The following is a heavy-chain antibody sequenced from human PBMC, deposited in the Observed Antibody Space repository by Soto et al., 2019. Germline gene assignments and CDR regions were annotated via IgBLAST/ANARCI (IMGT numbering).Heavy chain of an antibody. CDR3: VRDPIAVAHFDY. J-gene: IGHJ4*02. CDR2: ISSSGSTI. V-gene: IGHV3-11*01. Sequence: GWSLRLSCAASGFTFSDYYMSWIRQAPGKGLEWVSGISSSGSTIYYADSVKGRFTISRDNAKNSLYLQMNSLRAEDTAVYYCVRDPIAVAHFDYWGQGTLVTVSS. CDR1: GFTFSDYY. D-gene: IGHD6-19*01.